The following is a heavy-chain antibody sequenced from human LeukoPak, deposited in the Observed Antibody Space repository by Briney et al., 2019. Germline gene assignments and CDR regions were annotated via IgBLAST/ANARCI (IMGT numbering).Heavy chain of an antibody. CDR3: VRTNYNLADY. J-gene: IGHJ4*02. V-gene: IGHV3-23*01. CDR1: GFNFNYYA. D-gene: IGHD3-3*01. CDR2: IGGSGIRT. Sequence: GGSLRLSWAASGFNFNYYAMTWVRQAPGKGLEWVSGIGGSGIRTYYADSVRGRFTVSRDNAKNSLYLQMNSLRAEDTAVYYCVRTNYNLADYWGQGTLVTVSS.